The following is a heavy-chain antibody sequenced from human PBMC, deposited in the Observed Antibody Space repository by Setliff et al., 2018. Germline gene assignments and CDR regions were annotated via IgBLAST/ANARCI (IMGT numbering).Heavy chain of an antibody. CDR2: IFYTGST. CDR1: GGSFTTYY. CDR3: ARQPYSTTYYYYYYYMDV. J-gene: IGHJ6*03. Sequence: SETLSLTCTVSGGSFTTYYWSWIRQSPGKGLEWMGSIFYTGSTYYSPSLKSRVTMSIDTSKNQFSLDLNSVTAADTAVYYCARQPYSTTYYYYYYYMDVWGKGTTVTVSS. D-gene: IGHD6-13*01. V-gene: IGHV4-59*04.